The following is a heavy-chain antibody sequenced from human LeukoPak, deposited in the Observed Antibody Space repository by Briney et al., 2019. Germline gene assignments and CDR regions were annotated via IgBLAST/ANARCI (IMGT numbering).Heavy chain of an antibody. D-gene: IGHD3-3*01. V-gene: IGHV1-46*01. J-gene: IGHJ4*02. CDR3: ARADNLRFLEWLYPYYFDY. CDR1: GYTFTSYY. CDR2: INPSGGST. Sequence: ASVKVPCKASGYTFTSYYMHWVRQAPGQGLEWMGIINPSGGSTSYAQKFQGRVTMTRDMSTSTVYMELSSLRSEDTAVYYCARADNLRFLEWLYPYYFDYWGQGTLVTVSS.